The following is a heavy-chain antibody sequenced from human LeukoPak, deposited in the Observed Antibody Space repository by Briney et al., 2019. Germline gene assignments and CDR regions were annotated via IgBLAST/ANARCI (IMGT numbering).Heavy chain of an antibody. CDR3: ARVPQTYYYDSSLGGAAFDI. V-gene: IGHV4-30-4*08. CDR1: GGSISSGDYY. J-gene: IGHJ3*02. Sequence: PSETLSLTCTVSGGSISSGDYYWSWIRQPPGTGLEWIGYIYYSGSTYHNPSLKSRVTISVDTSKNQFSLKLSSVTAADTAVYYCARVPQTYYYDSSLGGAAFDIWGQGTMVTVSS. D-gene: IGHD3-22*01. CDR2: IYYSGST.